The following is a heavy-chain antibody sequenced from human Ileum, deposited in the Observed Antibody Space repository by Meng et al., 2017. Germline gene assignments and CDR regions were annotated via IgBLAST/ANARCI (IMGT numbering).Heavy chain of an antibody. CDR3: ARGGLVRMNYYYGMDV. V-gene: IGHV3-7*01. J-gene: IGHJ6*02. D-gene: IGHD6-19*01. CDR2: IKQDGSEK. Sequence: GESLKISCATSGFTFASFWMTWVRQAPGKGLEWVANIKQDGSEKYYVDSVKGRFTISRDNTKKLVYLEMNSLRADDAGIYYCARGGLVRMNYYYGMDVWGQGTTVTVSS. CDR1: GFTFASFW.